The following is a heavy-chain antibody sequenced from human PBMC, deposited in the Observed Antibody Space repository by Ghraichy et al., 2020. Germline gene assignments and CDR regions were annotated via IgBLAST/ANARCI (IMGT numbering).Heavy chain of an antibody. CDR2: TSYDGSNK. D-gene: IGHD6-19*01. Sequence: GESLNISCAASGFTFSSYAMHWVRQAPGKGLEWVAATSYDGSNKHYADSVKGRFTISRDNSKNTLYLQMNSLRVEDTAVYNCARDAVAGYGDFFDYWGQGTPVIVSS. CDR3: ARDAVAGYGDFFDY. CDR1: GFTFSSYA. V-gene: IGHV3-30-3*01. J-gene: IGHJ4*02.